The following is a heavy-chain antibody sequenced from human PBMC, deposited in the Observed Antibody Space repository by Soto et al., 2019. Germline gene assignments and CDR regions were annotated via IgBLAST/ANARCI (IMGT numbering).Heavy chain of an antibody. Sequence: QITLKESGPTLVKPTQTLTLTCTFSGFSLSTNGVGVGWIRQPPGKALEWLALIYWEDDKRYSPSLTSRLTIPKDTSKTQVALPITNMDPVDTATYYCAHVLLVVATYGMDVWGQGTTVTVS. CDR2: IYWEDDK. D-gene: IGHD2-15*01. CDR1: GFSLSTNGVG. V-gene: IGHV2-5*02. CDR3: AHVLLVVATYGMDV. J-gene: IGHJ6*02.